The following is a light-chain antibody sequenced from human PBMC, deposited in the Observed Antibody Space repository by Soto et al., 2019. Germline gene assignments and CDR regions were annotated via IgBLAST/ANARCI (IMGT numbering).Light chain of an antibody. Sequence: IVLAQSPGTLSLSPGESATLSCRASQSVSSSFLAWYQQKACQAPRLLIYGASRRATGIPDRFSGSGSVTDFTLTISRLEPEDFALYYCQQSVSSPWAFGQGTKVEI. CDR1: QSVSSSF. CDR3: QQSVSSPWA. CDR2: GAS. V-gene: IGKV3-20*01. J-gene: IGKJ1*01.